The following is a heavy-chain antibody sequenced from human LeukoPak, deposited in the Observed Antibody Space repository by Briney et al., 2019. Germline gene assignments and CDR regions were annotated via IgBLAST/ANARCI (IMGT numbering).Heavy chain of an antibody. D-gene: IGHD2-8*02. CDR2: IYYSGST. V-gene: IGHV4-39*07. CDR3: ARVSWSRYYYYYYMDV. Sequence: PSETLSLTCTVSGDSINTYYWSWIRQPPGKGLEWIGSIYYSGSTYYNPSLKSRVTISVDTSKNQFSLKLSSVTAADTAVYYCARVSWSRYYYYYYMDVWGKGTTVTVSS. J-gene: IGHJ6*03. CDR1: GDSINTYY.